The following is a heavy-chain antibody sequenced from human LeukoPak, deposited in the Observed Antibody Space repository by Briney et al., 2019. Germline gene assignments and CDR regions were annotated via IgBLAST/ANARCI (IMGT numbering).Heavy chain of an antibody. CDR2: ISAYNGNT. J-gene: IGHJ5*02. CDR3: ARVGYCSGGSCQFNWFDP. Sequence: GASVKVSCKASGYTFTSYGISWVRQAPGQGLEWMGWISAYNGNTNYAQKFQGRVTITADKSTSTAYMELSSLRSEDTAVYYCARVGYCSGGSCQFNWFDPWGQGTLVTVSS. V-gene: IGHV1-18*01. D-gene: IGHD2-15*01. CDR1: GYTFTSYG.